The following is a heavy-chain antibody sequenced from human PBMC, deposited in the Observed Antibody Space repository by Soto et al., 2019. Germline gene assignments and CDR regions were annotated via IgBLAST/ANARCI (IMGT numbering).Heavy chain of an antibody. Sequence: QVQLVQSGAEVKKPGASVKVSCKASGDTFTDYYIHWVLQAPGQGLERMGTVNPSGGHTTYAQHSLGRMTMTRDTSTSTLHMELTSLTSEDTAVYYCARGGHVVVVTAALDYWGQGTLVTVSS. D-gene: IGHD2-21*02. J-gene: IGHJ4*02. V-gene: IGHV1-46*01. CDR3: ARGGHVVVVTAALDY. CDR2: VNPSGGHT. CDR1: GDTFTDYY.